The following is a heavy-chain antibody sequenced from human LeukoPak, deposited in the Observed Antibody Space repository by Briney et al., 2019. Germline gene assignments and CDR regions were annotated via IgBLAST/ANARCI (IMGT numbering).Heavy chain of an antibody. CDR2: ISGESSTT. V-gene: IGHV3-48*02. CDR1: GYTFCPYS. Sequence: GGSLRLSCAASGYTFCPYSVNWVRQAPGKGLEWISYISGESSTTHYADSVKGRFTISRDNAKNSLYLQMNSLRDEDTAVYYCARDPYSSGWFDFWGQGTLVTVSS. D-gene: IGHD6-19*01. CDR3: ARDPYSSGWFDF. J-gene: IGHJ4*02.